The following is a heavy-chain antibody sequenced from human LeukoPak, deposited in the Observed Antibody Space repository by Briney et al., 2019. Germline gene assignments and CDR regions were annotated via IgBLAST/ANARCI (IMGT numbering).Heavy chain of an antibody. CDR1: GFTFSDYS. J-gene: IGHJ4*02. Sequence: GGSLRLSCAASGFTFSDYSMNWVRQAPGKGLEWVSYIRSSSSTKNYADSVKGRFTISRDNAKNSLYLQMNSLRAEDTAVYYCARDLGYGELGYWGQGTLVTVSS. D-gene: IGHD4-17*01. V-gene: IGHV3-48*04. CDR2: IRSSSSTK. CDR3: ARDLGYGELGY.